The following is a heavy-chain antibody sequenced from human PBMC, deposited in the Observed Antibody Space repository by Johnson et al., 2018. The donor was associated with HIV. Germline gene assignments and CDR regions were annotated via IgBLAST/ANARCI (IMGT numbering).Heavy chain of an antibody. V-gene: IGHV3-74*02. Sequence: MQLVESGGALVQPGGSLRLSCAASGFTFSAYWMHWVRQAPGQGLVWVSRIIRDATTAIYADSVKGRFTISRDNAKNTLYLQMDGLRAEDTAVDYCTTGLMSAFDMWGQGTMVTVSS. J-gene: IGHJ3*02. CDR2: IIRDATTA. CDR1: GFTFSAYW. CDR3: TTGLMSAFDM. D-gene: IGHD3-16*01.